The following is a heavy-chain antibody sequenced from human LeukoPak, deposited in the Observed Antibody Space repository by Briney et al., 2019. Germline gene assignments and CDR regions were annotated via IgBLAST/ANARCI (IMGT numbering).Heavy chain of an antibody. J-gene: IGHJ4*02. Sequence: EASVKVSCKASGGTFSSYAISWVRQAPGQGLEWMGGIIPIFGTANYAQKFQGRVTITADESTSTAYMELSSLRSEDTAVYCCARDLGDGYNDFDYWGQGTLVTVSS. CDR2: IIPIFGTA. CDR1: GGTFSSYA. V-gene: IGHV1-69*13. CDR3: ARDLGDGYNDFDY. D-gene: IGHD5-24*01.